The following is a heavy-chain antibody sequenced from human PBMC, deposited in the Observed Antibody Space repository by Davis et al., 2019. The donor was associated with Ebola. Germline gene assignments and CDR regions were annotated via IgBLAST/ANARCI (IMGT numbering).Heavy chain of an antibody. D-gene: IGHD1-26*01. CDR1: GYTFTSQG. J-gene: IGHJ3*02. CDR2: ISAYSGDT. V-gene: IGHV1-18*01. CDR3: ARTSIVGTTTTASDI. Sequence: ASVKVSCKASGYTFTSQGISWVRQAPGQGLEWMGWISAYSGDTKYAQDLQGRVTLTTDTSTNTAYMELRSLRSDDTAVYFCARTSIVGTTTTASDIWGQGTLVTVSS.